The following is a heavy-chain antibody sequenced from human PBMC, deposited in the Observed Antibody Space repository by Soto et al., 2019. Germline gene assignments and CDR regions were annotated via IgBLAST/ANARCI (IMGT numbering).Heavy chain of an antibody. J-gene: IGHJ5*02. CDR1: RYTFTSYG. Sequence: ASVKVSCKASRYTFTSYGISWVRQAPGQGLEWMGWISAYNGNTNYAQKLQGRVTMTTDTSTSTAYMELRSLRSDDTAVYYCARDRDDYGSVGWFDPWGQGTLVTVSS. CDR2: ISAYNGNT. V-gene: IGHV1-18*04. D-gene: IGHD4-17*01. CDR3: ARDRDDYGSVGWFDP.